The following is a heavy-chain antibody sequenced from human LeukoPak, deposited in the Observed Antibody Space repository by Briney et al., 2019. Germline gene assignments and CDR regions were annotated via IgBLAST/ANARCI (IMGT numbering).Heavy chain of an antibody. Sequence: GGSLRLSCAASGFTFSSYSMNWVRQAPGKGLEWVSSISSSSSYIYYADSVKGRFTISRDNAKNSLYLQMNSLRAEDTAVYYCARDDGYNYYFDYWGQGTLVTVPS. D-gene: IGHD5-24*01. CDR1: GFTFSSYS. CDR2: ISSSSSYI. J-gene: IGHJ4*02. V-gene: IGHV3-21*01. CDR3: ARDDGYNYYFDY.